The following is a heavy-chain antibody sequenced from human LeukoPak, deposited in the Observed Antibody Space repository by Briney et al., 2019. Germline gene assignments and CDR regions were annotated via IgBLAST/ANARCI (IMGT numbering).Heavy chain of an antibody. CDR3: ARGRYCSSTSCYRHKFDY. D-gene: IGHD2-2*01. CDR1: GESLNSYY. Sequence: PSETLSPTCAVYGESLNSYYWSWIRQPPGKGLEWIGEINHSGSTNYNPSLKSRVTISVDTSKNQFSLKLSSVTAADTAVYYCARGRYCSSTSCYRHKFDYWGQGTLVTVSS. V-gene: IGHV4-34*01. J-gene: IGHJ4*02. CDR2: INHSGST.